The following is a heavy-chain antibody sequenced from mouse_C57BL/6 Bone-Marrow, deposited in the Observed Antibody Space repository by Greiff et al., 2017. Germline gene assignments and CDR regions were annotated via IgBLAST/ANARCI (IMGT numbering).Heavy chain of an antibody. CDR1: GYTFTDYN. D-gene: IGHD1-1*01. V-gene: IGHV1-22*01. CDR3: ARGVYYYGSSQGYFDG. J-gene: IGHJ1*03. CDR2: INPNNGGT. Sequence: EVKLQESGPELVKPGASVKMSCKASGYTFTDYNMHWVKQSHGKSLEWIGYINPNNGGTSYNQKFKGKATLTVNKSSSTAYMELRSLTSEESAVYYCARGVYYYGSSQGYFDGWGTGTTVTVSS.